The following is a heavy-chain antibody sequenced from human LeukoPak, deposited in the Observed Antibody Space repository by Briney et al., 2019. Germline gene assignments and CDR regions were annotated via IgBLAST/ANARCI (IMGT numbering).Heavy chain of an antibody. CDR1: GGSISSGSYY. CDR3: ARAIAAAGLFDY. J-gene: IGHJ4*02. V-gene: IGHV4-61*02. D-gene: IGHD6-13*01. Sequence: SETLSLTCTVSGGSISSGSYYWSWIRQPAGKGLEWIGRIYTSGSTNYNPPLKSRVTISVDTSKNQFSLKLSSVTAADTAVYYCARAIAAAGLFDYWGQGTLVTVSS. CDR2: IYTSGST.